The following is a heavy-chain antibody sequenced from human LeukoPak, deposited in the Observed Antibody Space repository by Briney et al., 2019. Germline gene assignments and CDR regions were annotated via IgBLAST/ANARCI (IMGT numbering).Heavy chain of an antibody. J-gene: IGHJ5*02. Sequence: SETLSLTCTVSGGSISSGSYYWNWIRQPAGKGLEWIGRIYTSGSTNYNPSLKSRVTISLDTSKNQFSLKLSSVTAADMAVYYCARGTVTTFGNWFDPWGQGTLVTVSS. CDR2: IYTSGST. V-gene: IGHV4-61*02. CDR3: ARGTVTTFGNWFDP. D-gene: IGHD4-17*01. CDR1: GGSISSGSYY.